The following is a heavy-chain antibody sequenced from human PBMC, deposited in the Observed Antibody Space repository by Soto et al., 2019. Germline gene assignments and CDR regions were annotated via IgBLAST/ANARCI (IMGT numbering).Heavy chain of an antibody. CDR1: GGSISSNNW. CDR2: IYHSGST. CDR3: ARARELSPPDYYYGMDV. Sequence: PSETLSLTCAVSGGSISSNNWWSWVRQPPGKGLEWIGEIYHSGSTNYNPSLKSRATISVDKSKNQFSLELSSVTAADTAVYYCARARELSPPDYYYGMDVWGQGSTVTVSS. V-gene: IGHV4-4*02. D-gene: IGHD3-16*02. J-gene: IGHJ6*02.